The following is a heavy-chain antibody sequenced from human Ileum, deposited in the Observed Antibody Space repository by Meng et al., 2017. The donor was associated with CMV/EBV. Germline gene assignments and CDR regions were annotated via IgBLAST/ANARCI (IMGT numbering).Heavy chain of an antibody. CDR1: GFSFGDYA. J-gene: IGHJ6*02. Sequence: GESLKISCTASGFSFGDYAMSWVRQAPGKGLEWVGFIRSKAYGGTTEYAASVKGRFTISRDDSKSIAYLQMNSLKTEDTAVYYCTRDWDDIVVVPAASYYNVDVWGQGTMVTVSS. CDR3: TRDWDDIVVVPAASYYNVDV. V-gene: IGHV3-49*04. CDR2: IRSKAYGGTT. D-gene: IGHD2-2*01.